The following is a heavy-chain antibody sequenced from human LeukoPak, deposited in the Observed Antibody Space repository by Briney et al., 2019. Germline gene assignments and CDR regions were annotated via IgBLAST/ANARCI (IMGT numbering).Heavy chain of an antibody. Sequence: VASVTVSCTASGGTFSIYAISWVRQAPGQGLEWMGGIIPIFGTANYAQKFQGRVTITADESTSTAYMELSSLRSEDTAVYYCARVWAAGSRWGQGTLVTVSS. J-gene: IGHJ4*02. CDR1: GGTFSIYA. CDR2: IIPIFGTA. D-gene: IGHD6-25*01. V-gene: IGHV1-69*13. CDR3: ARVWAAGSR.